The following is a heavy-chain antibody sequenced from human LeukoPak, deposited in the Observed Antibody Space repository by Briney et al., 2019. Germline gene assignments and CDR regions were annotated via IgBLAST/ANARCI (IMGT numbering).Heavy chain of an antibody. CDR1: GFTFSSYE. J-gene: IGHJ4*02. CDR2: ISSSGSTI. CDR3: ARGPAYCGGDCYSPFDY. D-gene: IGHD2-21*02. Sequence: PGGSLRLSCAASGFTFSSYEMNWVRQAPGKGLEWVSYISSSGSTIYYADSVKGRFTNSRDNAKNSLYLQMNSLRAEDTAVYYCARGPAYCGGDCYSPFDYWGQGTLVTVSS. V-gene: IGHV3-48*03.